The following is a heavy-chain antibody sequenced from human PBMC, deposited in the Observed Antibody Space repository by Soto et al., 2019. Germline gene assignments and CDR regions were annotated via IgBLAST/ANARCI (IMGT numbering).Heavy chain of an antibody. CDR1: GFTVSSNY. J-gene: IGHJ6*02. CDR2: IYSGGST. D-gene: IGHD2-2*01. CDR3: ARGGIRTSQHAYYYYGMDV. Sequence: EVQLVESGGGLIQPGGSLRLSCAASGFTVSSNYMSWVRQAPGKGLEWVSVIYSGGSTYYADSVKGRFTISRDNSKNTLYLQMNRLRAEDPAVYYCARGGIRTSQHAYYYYGMDVWGQGTTVTVSS. V-gene: IGHV3-53*01.